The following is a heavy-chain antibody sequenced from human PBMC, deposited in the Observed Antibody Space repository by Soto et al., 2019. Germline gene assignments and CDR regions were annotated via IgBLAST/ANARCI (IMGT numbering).Heavy chain of an antibody. CDR1: GFTFGSYA. V-gene: IGHV3-23*01. CDR2: IGNSDDTT. CDR3: AKDHSAWYYFDN. J-gene: IGHJ4*02. D-gene: IGHD6-19*01. Sequence: PGGSLRLSCAASGFTFGSYAMSWVRQAPGKGLEWVSTIGNSDDTTYYADSVKGRFTISRDISKSTLYLQMNSLRAEDTAVYSCAKDHSAWYYFDNWGQGTLVTVSS.